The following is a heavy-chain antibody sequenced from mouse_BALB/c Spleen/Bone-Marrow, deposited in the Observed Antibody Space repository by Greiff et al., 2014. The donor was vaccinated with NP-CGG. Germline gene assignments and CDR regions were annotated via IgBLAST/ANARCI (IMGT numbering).Heavy chain of an antibody. D-gene: IGHD2-3*01. CDR1: GYSFTDYN. CDR2: TDPYNGGT. V-gene: IGHV1S135*01. J-gene: IGHJ4*01. Sequence: VHVKQSGPELVKPGASVKVSCKASGYSFTDYNMYWVKQSHGKSLEWIGYTDPYNGGTSYNQKFKGKATLTVDKSSSTAFMHLNSLTSEDSAVYYCARLGGYYLYYAMDYWGQGTSVTVSS. CDR3: ARLGGYYLYYAMDY.